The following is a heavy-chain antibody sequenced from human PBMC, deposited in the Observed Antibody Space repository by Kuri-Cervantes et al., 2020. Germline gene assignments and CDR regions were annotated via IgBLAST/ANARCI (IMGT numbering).Heavy chain of an antibody. J-gene: IGHJ6*02. CDR3: ARDRYYYTTPDYYGMDV. V-gene: IGHV1-58*01. CDR2: IVVGSGNT. Sequence: SVKVSCKASGFTFTSSAVQWVRQARGQRLEWIGWIVVGSGNTNYAQKFQERVTITRDMSTSTAYMELSSLRSEDTAVYYCARDRYYYTTPDYYGMDVWGQGTTVTVSS. D-gene: IGHD3-10*01. CDR1: GFTFTSSA.